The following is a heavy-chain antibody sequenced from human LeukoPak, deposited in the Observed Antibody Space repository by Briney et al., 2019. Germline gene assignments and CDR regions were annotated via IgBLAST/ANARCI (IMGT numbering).Heavy chain of an antibody. CDR2: IWYDGSKE. V-gene: IGHV3-33*01. D-gene: IGHD3-22*01. Sequence: PGMSLRLSFAASGFTFSSYGIHWVRQAPARGLEWVALIWYDGSKEYYEDSVKGRFTISRDNSKNTLYLQIDSLRAEDTAVYYCARDVWDSSGYLLDYWGQGTLVTVSS. CDR1: GFTFSSYG. J-gene: IGHJ4*01. CDR3: ARDVWDSSGYLLDY.